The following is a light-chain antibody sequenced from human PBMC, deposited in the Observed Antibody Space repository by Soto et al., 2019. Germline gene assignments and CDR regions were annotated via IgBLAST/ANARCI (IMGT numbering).Light chain of an antibody. V-gene: IGKV3-20*01. CDR1: PSVSSSY. J-gene: IGKJ5*01. CDR3: QQYSNLPIT. CDR2: GAS. Sequence: EIVLTQSPGTLSLSPGERGTLSCRASPSVSSSYLAWFQQKPCQAPRLLIYGASSRATGIHDRFSVIASGTYFTFTISRLEPEDFAVYYCQQYSNLPITFGHGTRLEIK.